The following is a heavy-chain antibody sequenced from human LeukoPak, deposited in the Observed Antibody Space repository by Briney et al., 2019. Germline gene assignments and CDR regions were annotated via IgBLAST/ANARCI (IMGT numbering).Heavy chain of an antibody. CDR1: GFTFSTYA. CDR2: IRSKAD. D-gene: IGHD3-3*01. J-gene: IGHJ6*03. Sequence: GGSLRLSCAASGFTFSTYAMSWVRQASGKGLEWVGRIRSKADYAASVKGKFTISRDDSKNTAYLQMNSLKTEDTAVYYCSRSSSRNFGVVIKSYYYYMDVWGKGTTVTVSS. V-gene: IGHV3-73*01. CDR3: SRSSSRNFGVVIKSYYYYMDV.